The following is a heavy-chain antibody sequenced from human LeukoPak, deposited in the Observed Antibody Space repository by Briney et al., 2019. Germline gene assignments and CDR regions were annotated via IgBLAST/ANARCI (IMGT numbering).Heavy chain of an antibody. V-gene: IGHV1-18*01. CDR3: ARGSLFGSSGYYYYYYYMDV. CDR1: GYTFTSYG. CDR2: ISAYNGNT. D-gene: IGHD3-10*02. Sequence: ASVKVSCKASGYTFTSYGISWVRQAPGQGLEWMGWISAYNGNTNYAQKFQGRVTITADKSTSTAYMELSSLRSEDTAVYYCARGSLFGSSGYYYYYYYMDVWGKGTTVTVSS. J-gene: IGHJ6*03.